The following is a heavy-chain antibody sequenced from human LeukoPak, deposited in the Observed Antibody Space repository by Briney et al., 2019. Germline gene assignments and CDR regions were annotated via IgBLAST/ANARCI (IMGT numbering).Heavy chain of an antibody. CDR2: IQQDGSEK. V-gene: IGHV3-7*03. Sequence: GSLRLSCGASGFTFSSYWMTWVRQAPGKGLEWVANIQQDGSEKNYVDSVKGRFTISRDNAKNSLFLQMNSLRAEDTAVYYCAKDRITMIVVVYYFDYWGQGTLVTVSS. CDR3: AKDRITMIVVVYYFDY. J-gene: IGHJ4*02. CDR1: GFTFSSYW. D-gene: IGHD3-22*01.